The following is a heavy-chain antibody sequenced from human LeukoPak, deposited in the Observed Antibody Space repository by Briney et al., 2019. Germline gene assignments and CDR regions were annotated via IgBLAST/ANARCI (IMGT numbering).Heavy chain of an antibody. Sequence: SSETLSLTCTVSGGSISSGSYYWSWIRQPAGKGLEWIGRIYTSGSTNYNPSLKSRVIISVDTSKNQFSLKLSSVTAADTAVYYCARDPNYYYDSSGYFIWGQGTLVTVSS. CDR2: IYTSGST. J-gene: IGHJ4*02. CDR1: GGSISSGSYY. D-gene: IGHD3-22*01. CDR3: ARDPNYYYDSSGYFI. V-gene: IGHV4-61*02.